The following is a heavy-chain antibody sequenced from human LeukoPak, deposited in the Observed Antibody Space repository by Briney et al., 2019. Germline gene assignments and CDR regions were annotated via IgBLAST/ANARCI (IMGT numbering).Heavy chain of an antibody. D-gene: IGHD6-19*01. CDR2: GYYSGST. J-gene: IGHJ4*02. V-gene: IGHV4-59*12. CDR3: ARVGSGWSFDY. Sequence: SETLSLTCTVSGASTSSSYWSWIRQSPGKGLEWIGYGYYSGSTYYNPSLRSRVTISVDMSKNKFSLKVNSVTAADTAVYYCARVGSGWSFDYWGQGTLVTVSS. CDR1: GASTSSSY.